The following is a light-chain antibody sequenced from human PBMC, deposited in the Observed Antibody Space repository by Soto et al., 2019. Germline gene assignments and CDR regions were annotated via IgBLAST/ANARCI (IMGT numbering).Light chain of an antibody. Sequence: DIQKTKSPSSLSAAAGDRVSITCLASQSLNNYLNWYQQKPGKAPKLLISAASSLQSGVPSRISGSGSGTDFTLTINSLQPEDFATYYCQQAYDMPRTFCQGSMV. CDR1: QSLNNY. J-gene: IGKJ1*01. CDR2: AAS. CDR3: QQAYDMPRT. V-gene: IGKV1-39*01.